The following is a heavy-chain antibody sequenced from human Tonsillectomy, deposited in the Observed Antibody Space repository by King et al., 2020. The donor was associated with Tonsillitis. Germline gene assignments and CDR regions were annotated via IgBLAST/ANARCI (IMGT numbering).Heavy chain of an antibody. CDR1: GFTFSSYV. D-gene: IGHD2-2*02. J-gene: IGHJ4*02. CDR2: ISGSGGST. CDR3: AKAFDCSSTSCYTSGVFDY. V-gene: IGHV3-23*04. Sequence: VQLVESGGGLVQPGGSLRLSCAASGFTFSSYVMSWVRQAPGKGLEWVSAISGSGGSTYYADSVKGRFTISRDNSNNTLYLQMNSLRAEDTAVYYCAKAFDCSSTSCYTSGVFDYWGQGTLVTVSS.